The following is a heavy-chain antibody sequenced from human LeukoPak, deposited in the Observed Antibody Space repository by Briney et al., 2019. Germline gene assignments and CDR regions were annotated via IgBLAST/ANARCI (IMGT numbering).Heavy chain of an antibody. CDR3: AKGFNYLDV. V-gene: IGHV3-30*02. CDR2: IRYDGSNK. Sequence: GGSLRLSCAASGFTFSSYGMHWVRQAPGKGLEWVAFIRYDGSNKYYADSVKGRFTISRDNSKNTLHLQMNSLSTEDTAVYYCAKGFNYLDVWGKGTTVTISS. J-gene: IGHJ6*03. CDR1: GFTFSSYG.